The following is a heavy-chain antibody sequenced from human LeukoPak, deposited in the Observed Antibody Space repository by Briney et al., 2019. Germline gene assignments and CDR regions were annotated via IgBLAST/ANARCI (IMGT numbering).Heavy chain of an antibody. V-gene: IGHV1-46*01. CDR2: INPSGGST. D-gene: IGHD3-22*01. CDR1: GYTFTSYY. J-gene: IGHJ3*02. CDR3: ASLKNYYDSSGYLVTDAFDI. Sequence: ASVKVSCKASGYTFTSYYMHWVRQAPGQGLEWMGIINPSGGSTSYAQKFQGRVTMTEDTSTDTAYMELSSLRSEDTAVYYCASLKNYYDSSGYLVTDAFDIWGQGTMVTVSS.